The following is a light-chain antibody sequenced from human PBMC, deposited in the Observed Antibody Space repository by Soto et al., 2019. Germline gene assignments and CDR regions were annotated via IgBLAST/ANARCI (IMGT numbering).Light chain of an antibody. CDR2: GAS. J-gene: IGKJ1*01. CDR3: QQYGSSPRT. CDR1: QRFRSGA. V-gene: IGKV3-20*01. Sequence: EIVLTQSPGTLSLSPGERATLSCRASQRFRSGALAWYQQKPGQAPRLLIYGASSRATGIPDRFSGSGSGTDLTLTISRLEPEDFAVYYCQQYGSSPRTFGQGTKVEIK.